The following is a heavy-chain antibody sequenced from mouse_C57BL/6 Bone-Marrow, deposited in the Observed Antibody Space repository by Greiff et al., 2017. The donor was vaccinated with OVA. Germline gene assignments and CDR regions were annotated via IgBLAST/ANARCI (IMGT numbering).Heavy chain of an antibody. CDR3: ARPSIYYDYERGFAY. J-gene: IGHJ3*01. CDR2: ISNGGGST. D-gene: IGHD2-4*01. CDR1: GFTFSDYY. V-gene: IGHV5-12*01. Sequence: EVQRVESGGGLVQPGGSLKLSCAASGFTFSDYYMYWVRQTPEKRLEWVAYISNGGGSTYYPDTVKGRFTISRDNAKNTLYLQMSRLKSEDTAMYYCARPSIYYDYERGFAYWGQGTLVTVSA.